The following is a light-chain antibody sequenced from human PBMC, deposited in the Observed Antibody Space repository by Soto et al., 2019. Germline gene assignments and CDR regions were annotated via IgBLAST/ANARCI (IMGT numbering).Light chain of an antibody. J-gene: IGKJ2*01. V-gene: IGKV3-11*01. CDR2: DAS. CDR3: PQRSNWPPYT. Sequence: EIVLTQSPATLSLSPGERATLSCRASQRVSSYLAWYQQKPGQAPRLLIYDASNRATGIPARFSGSGSGTDFTLTISTLEPEDFAVYYCPQRSNWPPYTFGQGTTLEIK. CDR1: QRVSSY.